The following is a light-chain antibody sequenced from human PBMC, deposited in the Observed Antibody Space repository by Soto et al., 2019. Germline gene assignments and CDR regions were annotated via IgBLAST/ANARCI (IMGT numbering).Light chain of an antibody. CDR2: IAS. CDR1: QSVNSVY. CDR3: QQYGTSSWT. J-gene: IGKJ1*01. Sequence: EIVLTQSPGTLSLLPGERATLSCRATQSVNSVYLAWYQQKPGQAPRLLLYIASRRATGIPDRFSGSGSGTAFTVTIARLEPEEFAVYYCQQYGTSSWTFGQGTKVEIK. V-gene: IGKV3-20*01.